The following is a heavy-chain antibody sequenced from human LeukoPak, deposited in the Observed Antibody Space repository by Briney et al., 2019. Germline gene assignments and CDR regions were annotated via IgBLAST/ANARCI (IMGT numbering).Heavy chain of an antibody. CDR1: GFTFSSYS. V-gene: IGHV3-21*01. CDR2: ISSSSSYI. CDR3: ARDYYDSSGSPFWGY. J-gene: IGHJ4*02. D-gene: IGHD3-22*01. Sequence: GGSLRLSCAASGFTFSSYSMNWVRQAPGKGLEWVSSISSSSSYIYYADSVKGRFTISRDNVKNSLYLQMNSLRAEDTAVYYCARDYYDSSGSPFWGYWGQGTLVTVSS.